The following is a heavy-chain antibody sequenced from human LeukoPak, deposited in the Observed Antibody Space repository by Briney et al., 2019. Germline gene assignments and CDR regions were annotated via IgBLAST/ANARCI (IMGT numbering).Heavy chain of an antibody. V-gene: IGHV5-51*01. J-gene: IGHJ4*02. D-gene: IGHD5-24*01. Sequence: ESXKISCKGSGYSFTSYWIGWVRRMPGKGLEWMGIIFPGDSDSRYSPSFQGQVTISVDKSISTAYLQWNSLNASDTAIYYCARFRDDFPDYWGQGTLIIVSS. CDR1: GYSFTSYW. CDR3: ARFRDDFPDY. CDR2: IFPGDSDS.